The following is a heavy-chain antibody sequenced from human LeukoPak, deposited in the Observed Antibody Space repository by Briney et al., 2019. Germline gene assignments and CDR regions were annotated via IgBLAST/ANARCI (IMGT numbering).Heavy chain of an antibody. J-gene: IGHJ4*02. CDR1: GFTFSSYG. D-gene: IGHD3-10*01. CDR3: AKGCCYGSGSSIY. V-gene: IGHV3-30*02. CDR2: IRYDGSNK. Sequence: GGSLRLSCAASGFTFSSYGMHWVRQAPGKGLEWVAFIRYDGSNKYYADSVKGRFTISRDNSKNMLYLQMNSLRAEDTAVYYCAKGCCYGSGSSIYWGQGTLVTVSS.